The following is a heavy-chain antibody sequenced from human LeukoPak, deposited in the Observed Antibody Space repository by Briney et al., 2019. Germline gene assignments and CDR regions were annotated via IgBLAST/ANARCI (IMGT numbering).Heavy chain of an antibody. D-gene: IGHD5-18*01. CDR2: ISGSGGST. J-gene: IGHJ6*02. CDR1: GLTFSSYA. Sequence: PGWALTLSCPACGLTFSSYAMSWVRQAPGKGLEWVSAISGSGGSTYYEDSVKGRFTISRDNSKNTLYLQMNSLRAEDTAVYYCARGDRDTPESYYYGMDVWGQGTTVTVSS. CDR3: ARGDRDTPESYYYGMDV. V-gene: IGHV3-23*01.